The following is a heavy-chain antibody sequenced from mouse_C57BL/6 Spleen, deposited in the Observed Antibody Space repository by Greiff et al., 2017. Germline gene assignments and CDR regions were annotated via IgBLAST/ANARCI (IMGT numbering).Heavy chain of an antibody. CDR3: ARGHSITTVGAMDY. Sequence: QVQLKQPGAELVKPGASVKLSCKASGYTFTSYWMHWVKQRPGRGLEWIGRIDPNSGGTKYNEKFKSKATLTVDKPSSTAYMQLSSLPSEDSAVYYCARGHSITTVGAMDYWGQGTSVTVSS. CDR1: GYTFTSYW. CDR2: IDPNSGGT. J-gene: IGHJ4*01. V-gene: IGHV1-72*01. D-gene: IGHD1-1*01.